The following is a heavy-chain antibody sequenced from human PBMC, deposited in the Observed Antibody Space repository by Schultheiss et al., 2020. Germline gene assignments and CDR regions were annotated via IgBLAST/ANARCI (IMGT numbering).Heavy chain of an antibody. J-gene: IGHJ4*02. Sequence: SETLSLTCTVSGGSISSSSYYWGWIRQPPGKGLEWIGSIYYSGSTNYNPSLKSRVTISVDTSKNQFSLKLSSVTAADTAVYYCARDSGYSYDDWNYFDYWGQGTLVTVSS. D-gene: IGHD5-18*01. V-gene: IGHV4-39*02. CDR3: ARDSGYSYDDWNYFDY. CDR2: IYYSGST. CDR1: GGSISSSSYY.